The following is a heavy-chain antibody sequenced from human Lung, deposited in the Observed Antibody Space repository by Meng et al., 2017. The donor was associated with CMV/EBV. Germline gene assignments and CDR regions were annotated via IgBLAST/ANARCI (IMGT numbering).Heavy chain of an antibody. D-gene: IGHD6-6*01. CDR2: ISYDGSNK. Sequence: SCAASGFPFSTYTMHWVRQAPGKGLEWVAIISYDGSNKNYADSVKGRFTVSRDNPKNTLYLEMTNLRAEDTAIYYCARDHVMDSSSSSLDAWGQGTLVTVSS. CDR3: ARDHVMDSSSSSLDA. V-gene: IGHV3-30*04. J-gene: IGHJ5*02. CDR1: GFPFSTYT.